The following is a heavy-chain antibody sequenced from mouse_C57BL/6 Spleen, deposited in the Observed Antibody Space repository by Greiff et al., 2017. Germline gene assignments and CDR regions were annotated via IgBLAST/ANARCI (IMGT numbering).Heavy chain of an antibody. Sequence: VQLQQSVAELVRPGASVKLSCTASGFNITNTYMHWVKQRPEQGLEWIGRIDPANGHTKYAPKFQGKDTITADTSSNTAYMQLCSLTSEDTAVYYCASMVTTGDFAYWGQGTTLTVSA. CDR3: ASMVTTGDFAY. CDR2: IDPANGHT. V-gene: IGHV14-3*01. D-gene: IGHD2-2*01. CDR1: GFNITNTY. J-gene: IGHJ2*01.